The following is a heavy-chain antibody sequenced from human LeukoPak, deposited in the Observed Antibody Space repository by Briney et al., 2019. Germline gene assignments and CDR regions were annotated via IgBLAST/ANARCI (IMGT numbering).Heavy chain of an antibody. CDR1: GFTFSSYW. Sequence: GGSLRLSCAASGFTFSSYWMHWVRQAPGKGLVWVSRINSDGSSTSYADSVKGRFTISRDNAKNTLYLQMNSLRAEDTAVYYCAKGYSYASYYYYYYMDVWGKGTTVTISS. CDR3: AKGYSYASYYYYYYMDV. CDR2: INSDGSST. D-gene: IGHD5-18*01. J-gene: IGHJ6*03. V-gene: IGHV3-74*01.